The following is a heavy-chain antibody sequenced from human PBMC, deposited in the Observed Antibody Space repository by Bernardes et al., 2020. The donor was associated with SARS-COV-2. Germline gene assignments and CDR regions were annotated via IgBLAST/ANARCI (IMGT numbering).Heavy chain of an antibody. V-gene: IGHV4-59*01. J-gene: IGHJ2*01. CDR3: ARKGGVAAYWYFDL. CDR2: IYYSGST. CDR1: GGSISSYY. Sequence: SEPLSLTCTVSGGSISSYYWSWIRQPPGKGLEWIGYIYYSGSTNYNPSLKSRVTISVDTSKNQFSLKLSSVTAADTAVYYCARKGGVAAYWYFDLWGRGTLVTVSS. D-gene: IGHD2-15*01.